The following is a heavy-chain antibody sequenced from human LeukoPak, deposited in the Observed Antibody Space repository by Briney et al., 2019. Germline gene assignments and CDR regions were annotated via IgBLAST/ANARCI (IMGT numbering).Heavy chain of an antibody. Sequence: GGSLRLSCAASGFTFSRYGMHWVRQAPGKGLEWVAVISHDGTKKYYADSVKGRFTISKDNSKNTLYLQMNSLRAEDTAVYYCANNEYDSSGYSDYWGRGTLVTVSS. D-gene: IGHD3-22*01. V-gene: IGHV3-30*18. J-gene: IGHJ4*02. CDR1: GFTFSRYG. CDR3: ANNEYDSSGYSDY. CDR2: ISHDGTKK.